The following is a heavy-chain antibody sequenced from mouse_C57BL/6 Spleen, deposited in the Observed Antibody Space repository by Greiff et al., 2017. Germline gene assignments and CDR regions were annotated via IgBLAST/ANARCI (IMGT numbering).Heavy chain of an antibody. J-gene: IGHJ3*01. CDR1: GYTFTRYW. V-gene: IGHV1-50*01. D-gene: IGHD1-1*01. Sequence: QVQLQQPGAELVKPGASVKLSCKASGYTFTRYWMQWVKQRPGQGLEWIGEIDPSDSYTNYNQKFKGKATLTVDTSSSTAYMQRSSLTSEDSAVYYCARTDYGSSPFAYWGQGTLVTVSA. CDR2: IDPSDSYT. CDR3: ARTDYGSSPFAY.